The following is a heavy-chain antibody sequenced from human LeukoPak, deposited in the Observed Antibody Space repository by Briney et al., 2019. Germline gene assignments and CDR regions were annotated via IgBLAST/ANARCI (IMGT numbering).Heavy chain of an antibody. Sequence: GGSLRLSCAASGFTFSNYAMHWVRQAPGKGLEWVAVLSYDGSDKYYADSVKGRFTISRDNSKNTLYLQMSSLRAEDTALYYCARAPRDCSGGSCYSEGGYYFDYWGQGTLVTVSS. D-gene: IGHD2-15*01. CDR1: GFTFSNYA. V-gene: IGHV3-30-3*01. J-gene: IGHJ4*02. CDR2: LSYDGSDK. CDR3: ARAPRDCSGGSCYSEGGYYFDY.